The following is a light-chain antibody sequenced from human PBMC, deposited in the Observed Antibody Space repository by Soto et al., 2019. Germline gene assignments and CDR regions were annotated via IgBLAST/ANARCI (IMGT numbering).Light chain of an antibody. CDR3: QTWGTGIHVV. Sequence: QPVLTQSPSASASLGASVKLTCTLSSGHSSYAIAWHQQQPEKGPRYLMKLDSDGSHTEGDAIPDRFSGSSSGAERYLTISSPQSEDEADYYCQTWGTGIHVVFGGGTKLTVL. J-gene: IGLJ2*01. CDR1: SGHSSYA. CDR2: LDSDGSH. V-gene: IGLV4-69*01.